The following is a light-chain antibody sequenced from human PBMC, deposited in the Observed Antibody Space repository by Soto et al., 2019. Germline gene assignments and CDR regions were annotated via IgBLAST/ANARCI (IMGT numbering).Light chain of an antibody. CDR2: SAS. J-gene: IGKJ4*01. V-gene: IGKV1-39*01. CDR3: QQSYSTPLT. CDR1: QSINSY. Sequence: DIQMTQSPSSLSASVGDRVTITFRASQSINSYLHWYQQKPGKAPELLIYSASSLQSGVPSRFSGSGSGTDFTLTISSLQPEDFATYYCQQSYSTPLTFGGGTKVDIK.